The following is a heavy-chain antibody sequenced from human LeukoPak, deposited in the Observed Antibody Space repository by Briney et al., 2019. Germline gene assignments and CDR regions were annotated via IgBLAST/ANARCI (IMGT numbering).Heavy chain of an antibody. J-gene: IGHJ5*02. CDR2: IYYSGST. Sequence: SETLSLTCTVSGGSISGSTYYWGWIRQPPGKGLEWIGSIYYSGSTYYNPSLKSRVTISVDTSKNQFSLKLSSVTAADTAVYYCASYGNYDWFDPWGQGTLVTVSS. V-gene: IGHV4-39*01. CDR1: GGSISGSTYY. CDR3: ASYGNYDWFDP. D-gene: IGHD4-11*01.